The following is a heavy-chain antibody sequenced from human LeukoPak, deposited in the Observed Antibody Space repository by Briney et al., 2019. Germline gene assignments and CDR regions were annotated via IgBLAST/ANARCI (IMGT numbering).Heavy chain of an antibody. D-gene: IGHD3-22*01. Sequence: GRSLRLSCAASGFTFSSYGMHWVRQAPGKGLEWVAVIWYDGSNKYYADSVKGRFTISRDNSKNTLYLQMNSLRAEDTAVYYCANDRAYYDSSGYPTNAFDIWGQGTMVTVSS. CDR1: GFTFSSYG. CDR3: ANDRAYYDSSGYPTNAFDI. J-gene: IGHJ3*02. V-gene: IGHV3-33*06. CDR2: IWYDGSNK.